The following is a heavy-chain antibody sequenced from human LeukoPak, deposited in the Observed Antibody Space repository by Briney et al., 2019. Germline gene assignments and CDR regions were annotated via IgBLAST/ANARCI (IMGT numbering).Heavy chain of an antibody. J-gene: IGHJ4*02. CDR2: IYYSGST. D-gene: IGHD3-9*01. CDR1: GGSISSSSYY. CDR3: ARGLLTGSPYNPIFGY. Sequence: KASETLSLTCTVSGGSISSSSYYWGWIRQPPGKGLEWIESIYYSGSTYYNPSLKSRVTISVDTSKNQFSLKLSSVTAADTAVYYCARGLLTGSPYNPIFGYWGQGTLVTVSS. V-gene: IGHV4-39*07.